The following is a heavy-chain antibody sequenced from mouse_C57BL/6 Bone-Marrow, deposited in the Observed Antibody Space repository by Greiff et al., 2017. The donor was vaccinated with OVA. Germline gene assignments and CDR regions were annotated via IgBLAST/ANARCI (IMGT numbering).Heavy chain of an antibody. Sequence: QVQLQQPGAELVRPGSSVKLSCKASGYTFTSYWMDWVKQRPGQGLEWIGNIYPSDSETHYNQKFKDKATLTVDKSSSTAYMQLSSLTSEDSAVYYCARQLRPPYYYAMHYWGQGASVTVSS. CDR2: IYPSDSET. CDR1: GYTFTSYW. J-gene: IGHJ4*01. CDR3: ARQLRPPYYYAMHY. V-gene: IGHV1-61*01. D-gene: IGHD3-2*02.